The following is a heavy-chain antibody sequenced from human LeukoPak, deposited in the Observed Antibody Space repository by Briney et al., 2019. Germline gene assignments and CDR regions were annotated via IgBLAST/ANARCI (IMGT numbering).Heavy chain of an antibody. CDR2: IDPSDSYT. J-gene: IGHJ6*04. V-gene: IGHV5-10-1*01. CDR1: GYSFTSYW. CDR3: ARVDTAMVPSPYYYYGMDV. D-gene: IGHD5-18*01. Sequence: GESLKISCKGSGYSFTSYWISWVRQVPGKGLEWMGRIDPSDSYTNYSPSFQGHVTISADKSISTAYLQWSSLKASDTAMYYCARVDTAMVPSPYYYYGMDVWGKGTTVTVSS.